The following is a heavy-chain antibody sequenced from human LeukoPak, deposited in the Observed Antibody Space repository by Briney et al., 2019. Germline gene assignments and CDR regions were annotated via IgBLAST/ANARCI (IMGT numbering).Heavy chain of an antibody. D-gene: IGHD5-24*01. J-gene: IGHJ3*02. V-gene: IGHV1-69*05. CDR3: ARESLQMQMASDALDI. CDR2: IIPIFGTA. CDR1: GGTFSSYA. Sequence: SVKVSCKASGGTFSSYAISWVRQAPGQGLEWMGGIIPIFGTANYAQKFQGRVTITTDESTSTAYMELSSLRSEDTAVYYCARESLQMQMASDALDIWGQGTMVTVSS.